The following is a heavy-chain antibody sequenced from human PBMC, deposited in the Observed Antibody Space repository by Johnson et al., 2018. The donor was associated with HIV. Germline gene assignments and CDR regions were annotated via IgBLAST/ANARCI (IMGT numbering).Heavy chain of an antibody. V-gene: IGHV3-15*01. CDR1: GFTFSNAW. CDR3: MPEAVGYYGGVGFGSVGLGGVFDL. Sequence: VQLVESGGGLVKPGGSLRLSCAASGFTFSNAWMSWVRQAPGKGLEWVGRIKSKTDGGTTDYAAPVKGRFTISRDDSKNTMYLQMNSLKTEYTAVYYCMPEAVGYYGGVGFGSVGLGGVFDLCGQGTMVTVSS. CDR2: IKSKTDGGTT. D-gene: IGHD2-8*02. J-gene: IGHJ3*01.